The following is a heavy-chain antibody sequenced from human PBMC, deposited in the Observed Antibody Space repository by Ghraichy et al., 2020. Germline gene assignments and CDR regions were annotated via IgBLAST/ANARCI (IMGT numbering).Heavy chain of an antibody. CDR1: GFTFNTYS. J-gene: IGHJ4*02. Sequence: GESLRLSCAASGFTFNTYSMNWVRQAPGKGLEWISYISSGSTNINYADSVKGRFTISRDNAKNSLYLQMNSLRDEDTAMYYCAREPPNSDYDFFDHWGQGALVTVSS. CDR3: AREPPNSDYDFFDH. V-gene: IGHV3-48*02. D-gene: IGHD5-12*01. CDR2: ISSGSTNI.